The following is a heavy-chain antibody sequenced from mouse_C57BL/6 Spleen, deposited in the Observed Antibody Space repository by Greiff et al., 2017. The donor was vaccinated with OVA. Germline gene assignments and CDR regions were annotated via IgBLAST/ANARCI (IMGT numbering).Heavy chain of an antibody. V-gene: IGHV2-2*01. CDR3: ARNPILYLMDD. CDR2: IWSGGST. CDR1: GFSLTSYG. D-gene: IGHD5-1*01. J-gene: IGHJ4*01. Sequence: QVQLKESGPGLVQPSQSLSITCTVSGFSLTSYGVHWVRQSPGKGLEWLGVIWSGGSTDYNAAFISRLSISKDNSKSQVFFKMNSLQADDTAIYYCARNPILYLMDDWGQGTSVTVAS.